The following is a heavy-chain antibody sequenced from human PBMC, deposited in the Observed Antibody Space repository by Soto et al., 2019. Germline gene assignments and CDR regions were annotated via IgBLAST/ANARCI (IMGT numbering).Heavy chain of an antibody. Sequence: QVQLQESGPGLVKPSDTLSLTCAVSGYSISSSNWWGWIRQPPGKGLEWIGYIYYSGSTYYNPSLKSRVTMSVDTSKNQCSLKLSSVTAVDTAVYYCARIATAMVAYGMDVWGQGTTVTVSS. CDR1: GYSISSSNW. CDR2: IYYSGST. J-gene: IGHJ6*02. D-gene: IGHD5-18*01. CDR3: ARIATAMVAYGMDV. V-gene: IGHV4-28*01.